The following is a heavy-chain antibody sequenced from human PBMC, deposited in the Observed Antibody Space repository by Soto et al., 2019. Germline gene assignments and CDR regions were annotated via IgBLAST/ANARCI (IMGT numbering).Heavy chain of an antibody. D-gene: IGHD3-22*01. CDR1: GGIFSSYA. CDR2: IIPIFGTA. V-gene: IGHV1-69*13. CDR3: ARVRYYYDSSGYYYNWFDP. J-gene: IGHJ5*02. Sequence: ASVKVSCKASGGIFSSYAITWVRQAPGQGLEWMGTIIPIFGTANYAQKLQGRVTITADESTSTAYMELSSVTAADTAVYYCARVRYYYDSSGYYYNWFDPWGQGTLVTVSS.